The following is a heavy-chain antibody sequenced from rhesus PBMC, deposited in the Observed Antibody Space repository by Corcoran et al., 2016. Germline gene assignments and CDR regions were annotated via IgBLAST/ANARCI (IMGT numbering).Heavy chain of an antibody. V-gene: IGHV3-103*01. CDR1: GFTFSSYA. D-gene: IGHD5-30*01. CDR3: ASPGYSGYSYLDY. J-gene: IGHJ4*01. Sequence: EVQLVESGGGLAKPGGSLRLSCAASGFTFSSYAMHWFRQAPGQGLEWVSALSSGGSIYYADSVKGRVPISRDNSKNTLSLQMNSLRAEDTAVYYCASPGYSGYSYLDYWGQGVLVTVSS. CDR2: LSSGGSI.